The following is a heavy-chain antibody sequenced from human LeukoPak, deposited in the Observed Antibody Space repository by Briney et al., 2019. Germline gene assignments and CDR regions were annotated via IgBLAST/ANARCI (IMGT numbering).Heavy chain of an antibody. CDR1: GFTFSSYG. D-gene: IGHD3-16*01. V-gene: IGHV3-33*01. CDR2: IWSDGSNI. J-gene: IGHJ4*02. CDR3: AGDGVSLDY. Sequence: GGSLRLSCAASGFTFSSYGMHWVRQAPGKGLEWVAVIWSDGSNIYYADSVKGRFTISRDNSKNTLYLQMNSLRADDTAVYYCAGDGVSLDYWGQGTLVTVSS.